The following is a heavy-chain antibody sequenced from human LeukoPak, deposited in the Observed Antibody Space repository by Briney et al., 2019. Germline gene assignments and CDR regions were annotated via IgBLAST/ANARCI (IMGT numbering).Heavy chain of an antibody. CDR1: GFSFSSYA. CDR3: AKQTYFWSGFDY. Sequence: PGGSLRLSCTASGFSFSSYAMSWVRQAPGKGLEWVSAISGSGGSTYYADSVKGRFTISRDNSKNTLYLQMNSLRAEDTAVYYCAKQTYFWSGFDYWGQGTLVTVSS. J-gene: IGHJ4*02. V-gene: IGHV3-23*01. CDR2: ISGSGGST. D-gene: IGHD3-3*01.